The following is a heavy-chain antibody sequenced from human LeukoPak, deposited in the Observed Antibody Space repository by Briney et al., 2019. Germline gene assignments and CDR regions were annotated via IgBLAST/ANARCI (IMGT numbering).Heavy chain of an antibody. CDR3: AKEVVVSAAVGTVGFDP. D-gene: IGHD6-13*01. CDR1: GLTFSSYA. V-gene: IGHV3-23*01. J-gene: IGHJ5*02. Sequence: GGSLRLSCAASGLTFSSYAMSWVRQAPGKGLERVSAISGSGSRTYYADSVKGRFTISRDNSKSTLYLRINSLRAEDTAVYYCAKEVVVSAAVGTVGFDPWGQGTLVIVSS. CDR2: ISGSGSRT.